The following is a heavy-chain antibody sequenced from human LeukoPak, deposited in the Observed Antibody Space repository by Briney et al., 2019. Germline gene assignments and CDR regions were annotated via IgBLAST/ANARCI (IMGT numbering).Heavy chain of an antibody. Sequence: SETLSLTCTVSGGSISSYYWSWIRQPPGKGLEWIGYIYYSGSTDYNPSLKSRVTISVDTSKNQFSLKLSSVTAADTAVYYCARSDQWLVPFDYWGQGTLVTVSS. CDR1: GGSISSYY. CDR3: ARSDQWLVPFDY. J-gene: IGHJ4*02. CDR2: IYYSGST. D-gene: IGHD6-19*01. V-gene: IGHV4-59*01.